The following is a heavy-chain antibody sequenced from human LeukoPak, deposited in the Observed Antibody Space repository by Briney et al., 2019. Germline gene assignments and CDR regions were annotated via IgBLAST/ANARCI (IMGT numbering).Heavy chain of an antibody. V-gene: IGHV1-46*01. CDR1: GYTFTSYY. D-gene: IGHD6-6*01. Sequence: ASVKVSCKASGYTFTSYYMHWVRQAPGQGLEWMGIINPSGGSTSYAQKLQGRVTMTTDTSTSTAYMELRSLRSDDTAVYYCARDHPQYSSSFDYWGQGTLVTVSS. CDR3: ARDHPQYSSSFDY. CDR2: INPSGGST. J-gene: IGHJ4*02.